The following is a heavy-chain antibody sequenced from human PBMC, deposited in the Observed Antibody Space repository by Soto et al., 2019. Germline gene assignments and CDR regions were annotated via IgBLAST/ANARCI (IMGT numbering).Heavy chain of an antibody. V-gene: IGHV1-18*03. CDR1: GYSFTSYG. CDR3: VRVNEGVYYDSRGYFDF. D-gene: IGHD3-22*01. Sequence: QVQLVQSGAAVKKPGSSVKVSCKASGYSFTSYGVSWVRQAPGQGLEWMGWVSTYNGNTNYAQNLQGRVTMTTDISTSTAYLELRSLISGDMAVYYCVRVNEGVYYDSRGYFDFWGQGTLVTVSS. J-gene: IGHJ4*02. CDR2: VSTYNGNT.